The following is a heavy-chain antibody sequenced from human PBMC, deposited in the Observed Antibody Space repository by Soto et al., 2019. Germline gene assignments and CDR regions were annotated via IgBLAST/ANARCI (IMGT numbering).Heavy chain of an antibody. CDR2: ISWNSGSI. V-gene: IGHV3-9*01. CDR1: GFTFDDYA. Sequence: EVQLVESGGGLVQPGRSLRLSCAASGFTFDDYAMHWVRQAPGKGLEWVSGISWNSGSIGYADSVKGRFIISRDNAKNSLYLQMNSLRAEDTALYYCAKDRYRGVIIPHDAFDIWGQGTMVTVSS. CDR3: AKDRYRGVIIPHDAFDI. D-gene: IGHD3-10*01. J-gene: IGHJ3*02.